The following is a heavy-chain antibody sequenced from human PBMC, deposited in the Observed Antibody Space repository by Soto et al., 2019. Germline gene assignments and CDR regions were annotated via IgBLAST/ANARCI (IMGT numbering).Heavy chain of an antibody. CDR1: GGSISSSSYY. CDR3: ATNYAYYYYYGRDV. V-gene: IGHV4-39*01. Sequence: NPSETLSLTCTVSGGSISSSSYYWGWIRRPPGKGLEWIGSIYYSGSTYYNPSLKSRVTISVDTSKNQFSLKLSSVTAADTAVYYCATNYAYYYYYGRDVWGQGTTVTVSS. D-gene: IGHD4-4*01. J-gene: IGHJ6*02. CDR2: IYYSGST.